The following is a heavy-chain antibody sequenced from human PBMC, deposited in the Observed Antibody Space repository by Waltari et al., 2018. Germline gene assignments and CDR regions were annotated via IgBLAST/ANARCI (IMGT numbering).Heavy chain of an antibody. V-gene: IGHV1-18*01. J-gene: IGHJ4*02. CDR2: ITGYNDRT. CDR3: ARGRTVRTYDYFDS. CDR1: GYSFGSFC. D-gene: IGHD4-4*01. Sequence: QVLLVQSGAEFKEPGASVKVSCRTSGYSFGSFCIGWVRQVPGQGLEWMGGITGYNDRTVYAEKFQGRVTMTRDTSTTTAHMELRALTSGDTAVYFCARGRTVRTYDYFDSWGQGTLVTVSS.